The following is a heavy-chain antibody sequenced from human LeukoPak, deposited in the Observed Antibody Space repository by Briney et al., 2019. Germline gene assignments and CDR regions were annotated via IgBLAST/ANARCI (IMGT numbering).Heavy chain of an antibody. D-gene: IGHD2-2*01. J-gene: IGHJ6*02. V-gene: IGHV3-23*01. CDR1: GFTFSSYA. CDR2: ISGSGGST. Sequence: PGGSLRLSCAASGFTFSSYAMSWVRQAPGKGREWVSAISGSGGSTYYADSVKGRFTISRDNSKNTLSLQMNRLRAEDTAVYYCATLIGGVPAPGGDDYYGMDVWGQGATVTVSS. CDR3: ATLIGGVPAPGGDDYYGMDV.